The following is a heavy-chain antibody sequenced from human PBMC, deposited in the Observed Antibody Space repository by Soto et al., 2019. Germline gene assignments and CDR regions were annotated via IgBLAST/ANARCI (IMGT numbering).Heavy chain of an antibody. D-gene: IGHD6-19*01. CDR2: ISGSGGST. V-gene: IGHV3-23*01. J-gene: IGHJ4*02. CDR1: GFTFSSYA. Sequence: EVQLLESGGGLVQPGGSLRLSCAASGFTFSSYAMSWVRQAPGKGLEWVSAISGSGGSTYYADSVKGRFTISRDNSKNSRHLQRNSLRAEETAVCYCAKGGEYSRGWDNFDYWGQGTLVTGCS. CDR3: AKGGEYSRGWDNFDY.